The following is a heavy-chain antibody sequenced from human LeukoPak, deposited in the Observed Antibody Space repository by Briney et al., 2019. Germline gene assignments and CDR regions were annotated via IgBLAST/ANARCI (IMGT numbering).Heavy chain of an antibody. D-gene: IGHD3-22*01. Sequence: TSETLSLTCAVYGGSFSGYYWTWIRQTPEKGLEWIGEMNPSGSTNYNPSLKSRVTISVDTSKNQFSQELSSVTAADTAVYYCARGRQDVTMIVVVMTAVSYYLDVWGKGTTVTVS. CDR2: MNPSGST. CDR3: ARGRQDVTMIVVVMTAVSYYLDV. CDR1: GGSFSGYY. J-gene: IGHJ6*03. V-gene: IGHV4-34*01.